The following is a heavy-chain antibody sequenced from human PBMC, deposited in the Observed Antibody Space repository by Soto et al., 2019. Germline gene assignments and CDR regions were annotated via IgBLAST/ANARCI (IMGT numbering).Heavy chain of an antibody. CDR1: GDSVSSRNYY. CDR3: ARGGGHYYDSRGYFRPHFFDS. D-gene: IGHD3-22*01. CDR2: IYFSGIT. J-gene: IGHJ4*02. Sequence: QVQLQESGPGLVKPSETLSLTCIVSGDSVSSRNYYCSWIRQPPGKGLEWIGYIYFSGITRYRPSLESRVTIPLDTYKTQIYLNLSSVTAADTAVYYCARGGGHYYDSRGYFRPHFFDSWGQGKLVSVSS. V-gene: IGHV4-61*01.